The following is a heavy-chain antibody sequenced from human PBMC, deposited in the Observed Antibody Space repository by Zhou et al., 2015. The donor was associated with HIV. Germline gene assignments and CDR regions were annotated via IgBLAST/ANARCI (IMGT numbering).Heavy chain of an antibody. CDR3: ARDLRSDYYDSSGYRSWFDP. D-gene: IGHD3-22*01. J-gene: IGHJ5*02. CDR1: GGTFSSYA. V-gene: IGHV1-69*01. CDR2: IIPIFGTA. Sequence: QVQLVQSGAEVKKPGSSVKVSCKASGGTFSSYAISWVRQAPGQGLEWMGGIIPIFGTANYAQKFQGRVTITADESTSTAYMELSSLRSEDTAVYYCARDLRSDYYDSSGYRSWFDPWGQGTLVHRLL.